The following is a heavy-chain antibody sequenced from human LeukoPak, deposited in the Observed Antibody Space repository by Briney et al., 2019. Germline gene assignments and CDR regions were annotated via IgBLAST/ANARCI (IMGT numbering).Heavy chain of an antibody. Sequence: GSLRLSCAASGFTFNTYAMNWVRQAPGKGLEWVSVIIGNGGDMHYAGSVRGRFTISRDNSKNTLYLQMNSLRVEDTAVYYCAKDRIPDGRYSIDFWGPGTLVTVSS. CDR3: AKDRIPDGRYSIDF. J-gene: IGHJ4*02. CDR1: GFTFNTYA. CDR2: IIGNGGDM. D-gene: IGHD5-24*01. V-gene: IGHV3-23*01.